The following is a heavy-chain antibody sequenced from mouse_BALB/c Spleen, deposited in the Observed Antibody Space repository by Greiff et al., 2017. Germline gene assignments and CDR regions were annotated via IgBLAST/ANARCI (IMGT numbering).Heavy chain of an antibody. CDR1: GFTFSSYA. J-gene: IGHJ2*01. V-gene: IGHV5-6-5*01. Sequence: EVKLMESGGGLVKPGGSLKLSCAASGFTFSSYAMSWVRQTPEKRLEWVASISSGGSTYYPDSVKGRFTISRDNARNILYLQMSSLRSEDTAMYYCARLITTANDYWGQGTTLTVSS. D-gene: IGHD1-2*01. CDR2: ISSGGST. CDR3: ARLITTANDY.